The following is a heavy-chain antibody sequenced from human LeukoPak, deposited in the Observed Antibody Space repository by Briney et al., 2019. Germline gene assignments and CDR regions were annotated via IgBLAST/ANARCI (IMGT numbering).Heavy chain of an antibody. CDR2: INWNGGST. CDR3: ARDQDCSSTSCYIDY. J-gene: IGHJ4*02. D-gene: IGHD2-2*02. CDR1: GFTFDDYG. V-gene: IGHV3-20*04. Sequence: GGFLRLSCAAYGFTFDDYGMSWVRQAPGKGLEWVSGINWNGGSTGYADSVKGRFTISRDNAKNSLYLQMNSLRAEDTALYYCARDQDCSSTSCYIDYWGQGTLVTVSS.